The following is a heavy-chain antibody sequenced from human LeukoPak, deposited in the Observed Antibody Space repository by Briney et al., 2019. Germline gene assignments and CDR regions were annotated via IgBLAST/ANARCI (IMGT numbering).Heavy chain of an antibody. J-gene: IGHJ4*02. V-gene: IGHV3-48*01. CDR2: ISSSSSTI. D-gene: IGHD3-16*01. CDR3: AKSHTMAQSDYGDFGY. CDR1: GFTFSSYS. Sequence: PGGSLRPSCAAPGFTFSSYSMNSGRQAPGKGAGWVLYISSSSSTIYYADSVKGRFTISRDNAKNSLYLQMNSLRAEDTAVYYCAKSHTMAQSDYGDFGYWGQGTLVTVSS.